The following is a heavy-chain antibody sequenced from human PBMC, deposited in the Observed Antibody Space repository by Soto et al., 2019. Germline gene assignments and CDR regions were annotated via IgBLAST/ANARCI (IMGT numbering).Heavy chain of an antibody. D-gene: IGHD3-10*01. V-gene: IGHV3-48*02. J-gene: IGHJ4*02. Sequence: EVQLVESGGGLVQPGGSLRLSCAASGFTFNSYSMNWVRQAPGKGLEWVSYISSSSSTIYYADSVKGRFTISRDNAKXXXXXXXXXXXXEDTAVYYCARAGYYGSGILLWGQGTLVTVSS. CDR2: ISSSSSTI. CDR3: ARAGYYGSGILL. CDR1: GFTFNSYS.